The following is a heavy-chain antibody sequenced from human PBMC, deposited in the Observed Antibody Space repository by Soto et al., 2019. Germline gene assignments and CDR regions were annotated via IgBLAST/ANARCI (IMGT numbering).Heavy chain of an antibody. CDR1: GFTFSSYA. Sequence: GGSLRLSCSASGFTFSSYAMHWVRQAPGKGLECVSAISSNGGSTYYADSVKGRFTISRDNSKNTLYLQMSSLRAEDTAVYYCVKGGSSSWNFDYWGQGTLVTVSS. D-gene: IGHD6-13*01. J-gene: IGHJ4*02. V-gene: IGHV3-64D*08. CDR3: VKGGSSSWNFDY. CDR2: ISSNGGST.